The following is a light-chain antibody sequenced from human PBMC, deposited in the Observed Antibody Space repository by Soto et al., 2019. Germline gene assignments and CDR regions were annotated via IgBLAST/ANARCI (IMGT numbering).Light chain of an antibody. CDR3: QQYNDWRIS. J-gene: IGKJ5*01. Sequence: ETVMTQSPATLSVSPGDRATLSCRASQSVNRNLAWYQQKPGQAPRLLIYGASTRATGSPARFSGSGSGTEFTLTISSLQSEDFAVYYCQQYNDWRISFGQGTRLEIK. V-gene: IGKV3-15*01. CDR1: QSVNRN. CDR2: GAS.